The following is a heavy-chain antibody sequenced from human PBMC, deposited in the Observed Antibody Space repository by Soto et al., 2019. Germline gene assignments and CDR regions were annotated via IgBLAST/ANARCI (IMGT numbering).Heavy chain of an antibody. CDR1: GGSISSSSYY. CDR2: VYYGGST. CDR3: ARQVPLQFQGYNWFDP. D-gene: IGHD4-4*01. V-gene: IGHV4-39*01. Sequence: NPSETLSLTCTVSGGSISSSSYYWGWIRQPPGKGLEWIGNVYYGGSTYYNPSLKSRVTISVETSKSQFSLKLSSVTAADTAVYYCARQVPLQFQGYNWFDPWGQGTLVTVSS. J-gene: IGHJ5*02.